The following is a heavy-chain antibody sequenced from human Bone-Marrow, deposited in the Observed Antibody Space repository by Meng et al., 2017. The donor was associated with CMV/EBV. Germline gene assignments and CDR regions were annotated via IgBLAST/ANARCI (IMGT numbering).Heavy chain of an antibody. V-gene: IGHV3-30*04. CDR1: GFTFSSYA. Sequence: GGSLRLSCAASGFTFSSYAMHWVRQAPGKGLEWVAVISYDGSNKYYADSVKGRFTISRDNSKNTLYLQMNSLRAEDTAVYYCARDHSSSYDYWGQGTLVTGSS. D-gene: IGHD6-13*01. J-gene: IGHJ4*02. CDR2: ISYDGSNK. CDR3: ARDHSSSYDY.